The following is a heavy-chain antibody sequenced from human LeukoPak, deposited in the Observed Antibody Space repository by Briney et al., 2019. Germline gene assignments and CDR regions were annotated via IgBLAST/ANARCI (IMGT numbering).Heavy chain of an antibody. V-gene: IGHV3-23*01. CDR3: AKAPVTTCSGAYCYPFDY. D-gene: IGHD2-21*01. J-gene: IGHJ4*02. CDR1: GFTFSSYG. Sequence: SGGSLRLSCAASGFTFSSYGMHWVRQAPGKGLEWVSAISVSGNTYHADSVKGRFTISRDSSKNTLYLQMNRLRAEDAAVYYCAKAPVTTCSGAYCYPFDYWGQRTLVTVSS. CDR2: ISVSGNT.